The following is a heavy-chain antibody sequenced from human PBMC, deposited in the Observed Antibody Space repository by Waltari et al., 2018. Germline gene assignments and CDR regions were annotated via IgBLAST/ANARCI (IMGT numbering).Heavy chain of an antibody. Sequence: EVQLVQSGGVLVQPGGSLRLSCAVSGFTVSSVYMTWVRQAPGKGLEYVSVIYSDGRTFTADPVKGRFTISRDNYENTLYLQMNSLTTDDTAVYYCATRFQDYFDYWGQGTLVTVSS. V-gene: IGHV3-66*02. J-gene: IGHJ4*02. D-gene: IGHD3-16*01. CDR3: ATRFQDYFDY. CDR1: GFTVSSVY. CDR2: IYSDGRT.